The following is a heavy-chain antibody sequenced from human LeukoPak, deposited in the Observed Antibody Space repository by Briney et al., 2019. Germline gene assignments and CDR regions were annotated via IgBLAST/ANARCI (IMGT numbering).Heavy chain of an antibody. CDR2: INSNSDGGTT. CDR3: TTHNIVRTYFDY. CDR1: GGSISSYY. Sequence: ETLSLTYTVSGGSISSYYWSWIRQPPGKGLEWVGRINSNSDGGTTEYAAPVTGRFTISRDDSKNSLYLQMNSLKTEDTAVYFCTTHNIVRTYFDYWGQGTLVTVSS. D-gene: IGHD5-12*01. J-gene: IGHJ4*02. V-gene: IGHV3-15*01.